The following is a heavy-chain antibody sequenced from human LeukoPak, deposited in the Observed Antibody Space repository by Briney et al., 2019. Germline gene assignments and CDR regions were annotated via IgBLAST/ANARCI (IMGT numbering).Heavy chain of an antibody. CDR1: GGSISSSSYY. CDR3: ASRYCSSTSCPFDY. D-gene: IGHD2-2*01. CDR2: IYYSGST. V-gene: IGHV4-39*01. J-gene: IGHJ4*02. Sequence: SETLSLTCTVSGGSISSSSYYWGWIRQRPGRGLEWIGSIYYSGSTYYNPSLKSRVTTSVDTSKNQFSLKLSSVTAADTAVYYCASRYCSSTSCPFDYWGQGTLVTVSS.